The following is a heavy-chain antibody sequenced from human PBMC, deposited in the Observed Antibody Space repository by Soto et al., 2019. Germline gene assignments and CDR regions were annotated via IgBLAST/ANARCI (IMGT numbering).Heavy chain of an antibody. V-gene: IGHV4-61*08. D-gene: IGHD5-18*01. Sequence: SETLSLTCTGSGGSASSGDYYWSWIRQPPGKGLEWIGNIYYLGNTNYNPSLKSRVTVSLDTSKNLFSLRLSSVTAADTAVYYCARIPVDTAMIYWLDPWGQGTLVTVSS. CDR1: GGSASSGDYY. J-gene: IGHJ5*02. CDR3: ARIPVDTAMIYWLDP. CDR2: IYYLGNT.